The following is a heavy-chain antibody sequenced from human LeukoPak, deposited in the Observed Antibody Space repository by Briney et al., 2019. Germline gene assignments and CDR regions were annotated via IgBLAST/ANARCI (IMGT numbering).Heavy chain of an antibody. J-gene: IGHJ4*02. CDR1: GFTFSSYG. D-gene: IGHD3-3*01. CDR2: IKLDGSEK. Sequence: GGSLRLSCAASGFTFSSYGMHWVRQAPGKGLEWVANIKLDGSEKNYVDSVKGRFTISRDNTKNSLYLQMNSLRVEDTAVFYCARDQYDTWSRRGNFDSWGQGTLVIVSS. CDR3: ARDQYDTWSRRGNFDS. V-gene: IGHV3-7*03.